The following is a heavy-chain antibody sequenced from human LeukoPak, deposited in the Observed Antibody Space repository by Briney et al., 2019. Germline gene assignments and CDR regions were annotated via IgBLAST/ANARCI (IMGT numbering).Heavy chain of an antibody. V-gene: IGHV4-39*01. CDR2: IYYSGST. CDR1: GGSISSSSYY. D-gene: IGHD6-6*01. J-gene: IGHJ4*02. Sequence: SETLSLTCTVSGGSISSSSYYWVWIRQPPGKGLEWIGSIYYSGSTYYNPSLKSRVTISVDTSKNQFSLKLYSVTAADTALYYCARLVYSSSSDNRFFDYWGQGTLVTVSS. CDR3: ARLVYSSSSDNRFFDY.